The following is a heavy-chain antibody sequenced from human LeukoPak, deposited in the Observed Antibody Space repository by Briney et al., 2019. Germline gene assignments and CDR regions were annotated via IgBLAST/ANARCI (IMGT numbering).Heavy chain of an antibody. CDR2: IHYSGST. J-gene: IGHJ5*02. D-gene: IGHD1-26*01. V-gene: IGHV4-30-4*08. Sequence: PSETLSLTCTVSGGSISSGDYYWSWIRQPPGKGLEWIGYIHYSGSTYYNPSLKSRVTISVDTSKNQFSLKLSSVTAADTAVYYCARVRSSQPVGPWGQGTLVTVSS. CDR3: ARVRSSQPVGP. CDR1: GGSISSGDYY.